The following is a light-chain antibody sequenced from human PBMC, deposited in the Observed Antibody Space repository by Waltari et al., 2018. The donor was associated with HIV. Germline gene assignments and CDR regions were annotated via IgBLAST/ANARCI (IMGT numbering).Light chain of an antibody. V-gene: IGKV3-20*01. CDR2: GAS. CDR1: QSISSSY. Sequence: EIVLTQSPGTLSLSPGERATLSCRASQSISSSYLAWYQQKPGQAPRLLIHGASSRATGIPDRFSGSGSGTDFTFTISRLEPEDFAMYYCQQYDGSSKFTFGPGTKVDIK. CDR3: QQYDGSSKFT. J-gene: IGKJ3*01.